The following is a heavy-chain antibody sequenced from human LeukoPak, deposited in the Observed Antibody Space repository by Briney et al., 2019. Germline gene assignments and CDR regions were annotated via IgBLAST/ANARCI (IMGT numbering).Heavy chain of an antibody. D-gene: IGHD6-6*01. Sequence: GASVKVSCKASGYTFTSYDINCVRQATGQGLEWMGWMNPNSGNTGYAQKFQGRVTMTRNTSISTAYMELSSLRSEDTAVYYCARGGALGGSSNFYYYYYGMDVWGQGTTVTVSS. CDR3: ARGGALGGSSNFYYYYYGMDV. CDR2: MNPNSGNT. CDR1: GYTFTSYD. V-gene: IGHV1-8*01. J-gene: IGHJ6*02.